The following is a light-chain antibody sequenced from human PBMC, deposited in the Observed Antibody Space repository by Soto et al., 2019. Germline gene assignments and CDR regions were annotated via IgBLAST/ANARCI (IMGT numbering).Light chain of an antibody. CDR1: QSVLYSSNNKNY. J-gene: IGKJ5*01. Sequence: DIVMTRSPDSLAVSLGERATINCKSSQSVLYSSNNKNYLAWYQQKPGQPPKLLIYWASTRESGVPDRFSGSGSGTDFTLTISSLQAEDVAVYYCQQYYSTPPLFGQGTRLEIK. V-gene: IGKV4-1*01. CDR2: WAS. CDR3: QQYYSTPPL.